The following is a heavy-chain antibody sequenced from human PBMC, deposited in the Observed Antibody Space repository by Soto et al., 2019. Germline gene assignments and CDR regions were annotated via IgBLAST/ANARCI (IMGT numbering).Heavy chain of an antibody. CDR1: GFTFSSYA. CDR2: ISGSGGST. CDR3: ARRSVVYCSGGSCYVYDY. V-gene: IGHV3-23*01. Sequence: EVQLLESGGGLVQPGGSLRLSCVASGFTFSSYAMSWVRQAPGKGLEWVSAISGSGGSTYYADSVKGRFTISRDNSKNTLYLQMNSLRAEDTAVYYCARRSVVYCSGGSCYVYDYWGQGTLVTVSS. D-gene: IGHD2-15*01. J-gene: IGHJ4*02.